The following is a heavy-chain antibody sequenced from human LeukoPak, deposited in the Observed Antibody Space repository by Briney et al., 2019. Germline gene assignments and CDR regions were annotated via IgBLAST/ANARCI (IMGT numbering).Heavy chain of an antibody. J-gene: IGHJ5*02. CDR3: ARGRDYSNYVAGWLDP. V-gene: IGHV4-34*01. CDR1: GGSFSDYY. Sequence: SETLSLTCAVYGGSFSDYYWSWIRQPPGKGLEWIGEINHSGSTNYNPSLKSRVSLSVDTSKNQFSLKLSSVTAADTAVYYCARGRDYSNYVAGWLDPWGQGTLVTVSS. D-gene: IGHD4-11*01. CDR2: INHSGST.